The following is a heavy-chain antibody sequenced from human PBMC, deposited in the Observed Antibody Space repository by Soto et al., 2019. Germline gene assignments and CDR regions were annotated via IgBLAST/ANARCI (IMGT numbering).Heavy chain of an antibody. V-gene: IGHV3-23*01. J-gene: IGHJ4*02. D-gene: IGHD2-2*01. CDR3: AKESMASAYADY. CDR1: GYSFSTYA. CDR2: ISGTGGNT. Sequence: EVQLLDSGGGLVQPGGSLRLSCAASGYSFSTYAMSWVRQAPGKGLEWVSAISGTGGNTFYADSVKGRFTISRDNSKNTMYLQKNSLRAEDTAVYYCAKESMASAYADYWGQGTLVTVSS.